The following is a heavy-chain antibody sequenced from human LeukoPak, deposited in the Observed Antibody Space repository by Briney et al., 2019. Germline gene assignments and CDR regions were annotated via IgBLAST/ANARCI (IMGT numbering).Heavy chain of an antibody. CDR1: GGSISSYY. J-gene: IGHJ4*02. V-gene: IGHV4-59*01. D-gene: IGHD1-20*01. Sequence: SETLSLTCTVSGGSISSYYWSWIRQPPGKGLEWIGYIYYSGSTNYNPSLKSRVTISVDTSKNQFSLKLSSVTAADTAVYYCARATLYNWNPEFDYWGQGTLVTVSS. CDR2: IYYSGST. CDR3: ARATLYNWNPEFDY.